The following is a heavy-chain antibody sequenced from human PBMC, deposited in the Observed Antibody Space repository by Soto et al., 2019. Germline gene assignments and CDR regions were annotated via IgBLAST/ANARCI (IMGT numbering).Heavy chain of an antibody. D-gene: IGHD3-3*01. J-gene: IGHJ6*02. CDR1: GFCVSDYA. CDR3: ARIKLVEWFFINVDVYDMDV. V-gene: IGHV3-48*02. Sequence: GWSMRLCCVACGFCVSDYAVNGVLQAPGKGLEWVSFISSDSRTIYYADSVEGRFTVSRDNARNSVSLQMDSLRDEDAAVYYCARIKLVEWFFINVDVYDMDVWGQGTPVTVSS. CDR2: ISSDSRTI.